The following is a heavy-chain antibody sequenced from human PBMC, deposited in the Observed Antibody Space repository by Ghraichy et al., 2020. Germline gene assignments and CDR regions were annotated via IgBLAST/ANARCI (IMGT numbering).Heavy chain of an antibody. V-gene: IGHV4-39*01. J-gene: IGHJ5*02. CDR1: GGSIRSSSYY. D-gene: IGHD6-13*01. CDR2: IYYSGST. Sequence: SETLSLTCTVSGGSIRSSSYYWGWIRQPPGKGLEWIGSIYYSGSTYYNPSLKSRVTISVDTSKNQFSLKLSSVTAADTAVYYCASTTIAAAGTGGNWFDPWGQGTLVTVSS. CDR3: ASTTIAAAGTGGNWFDP.